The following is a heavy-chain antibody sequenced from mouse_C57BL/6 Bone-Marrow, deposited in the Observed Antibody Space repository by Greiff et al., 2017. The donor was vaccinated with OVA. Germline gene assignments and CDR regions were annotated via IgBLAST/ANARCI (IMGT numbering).Heavy chain of an antibody. D-gene: IGHD2-4*01. J-gene: IGHJ4*01. V-gene: IGHV1-9*01. Sequence: QVQLQQSGAELMKPGASVKLSCKATGYTFTGYWIEWVKQRPGHGLEWIGEILPGSGSTNYNEKFKGKATLTVDKPSSTAYMQLSSLTSEDSAVYYCARGRYDYDVWYAMDYWGQGTSVTVSS. CDR3: ARGRYDYDVWYAMDY. CDR1: GYTFTGYW. CDR2: ILPGSGST.